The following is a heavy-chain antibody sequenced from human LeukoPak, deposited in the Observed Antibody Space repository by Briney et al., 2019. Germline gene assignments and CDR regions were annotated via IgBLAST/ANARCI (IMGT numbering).Heavy chain of an antibody. V-gene: IGHV4-30-4*08. CDR2: IYYSGST. J-gene: IGHJ3*02. CDR1: TFADYA. D-gene: IGHD2-21*02. Sequence: TFADYALSWFRQAPGKGLEWIGYIYYSGSTYDNPSLKSRVTISVDTSKNQFSLKLSSVTAADTAVYYCARGRGDFGVPDAFDIWGQGTMVTVSS. CDR3: ARGRGDFGVPDAFDI.